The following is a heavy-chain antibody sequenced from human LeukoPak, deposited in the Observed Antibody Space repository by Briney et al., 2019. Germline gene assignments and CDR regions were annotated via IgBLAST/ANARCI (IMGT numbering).Heavy chain of an antibody. Sequence: GGSLRLSCAASGFTFSSYSMNWVREAPGKGLEWVSSISSSSSYIYYADSVKGRFTISRDNAKNSLYLQMNSLRAEDTAVYYCARDYSSSWGAIGYWGQGTLVTVSS. CDR3: ARDYSSSWGAIGY. D-gene: IGHD6-13*01. CDR1: GFTFSSYS. V-gene: IGHV3-21*01. CDR2: ISSSSSYI. J-gene: IGHJ4*02.